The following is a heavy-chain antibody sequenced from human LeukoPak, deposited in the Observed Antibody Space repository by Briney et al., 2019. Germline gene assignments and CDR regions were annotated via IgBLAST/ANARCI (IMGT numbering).Heavy chain of an antibody. CDR3: ARATYDLLTGYYLDS. CDR1: GGSITSGRYY. J-gene: IGHJ4*02. CDR2: SYYSGST. Sequence: SETLSLTCSVSGGSITSGRYYWTWNRQYPEQGLEWIGYSYYSGSTHAKPSIKSRATISLDKSKNQFSLNLTSATAADTAIYYCARATYDLLTGYYLDSWGQGTLVTVSS. D-gene: IGHD3-9*01. V-gene: IGHV4-31*03.